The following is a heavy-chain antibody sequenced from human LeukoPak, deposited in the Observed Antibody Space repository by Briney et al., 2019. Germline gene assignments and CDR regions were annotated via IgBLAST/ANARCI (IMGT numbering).Heavy chain of an antibody. J-gene: IGHJ4*02. CDR3: AREGEAYGDYGYYFDY. Sequence: ASVKVSCKASGYTFTSYGITWVRQAPGQGLEWMGWISAYNGNTHYAQKLQGRVTMTTDTSTSTAYMDLRSLRSDDTAVYYCAREGEAYGDYGYYFDYWGQGTLVTVSS. CDR1: GYTFTSYG. CDR2: ISAYNGNT. D-gene: IGHD4-17*01. V-gene: IGHV1-18*01.